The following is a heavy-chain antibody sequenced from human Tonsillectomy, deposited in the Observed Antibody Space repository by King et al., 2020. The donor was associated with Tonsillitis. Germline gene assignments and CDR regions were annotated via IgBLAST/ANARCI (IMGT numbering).Heavy chain of an antibody. CDR3: AKGGEAVAVWFDP. Sequence: VQLVESGGGLVQPGGSLSLSCAASGFTFSNYAMSWVRQAPGKGLEWVSTISGSGSNTYYADSVKGRFTISRDNSKNTQYLQMNSLRAEDTAVYYCAKGGEAVAVWFDPWGQGTLVTVSS. D-gene: IGHD6-19*01. J-gene: IGHJ5*02. V-gene: IGHV3-23*04. CDR1: GFTFSNYA. CDR2: ISGSGSNT.